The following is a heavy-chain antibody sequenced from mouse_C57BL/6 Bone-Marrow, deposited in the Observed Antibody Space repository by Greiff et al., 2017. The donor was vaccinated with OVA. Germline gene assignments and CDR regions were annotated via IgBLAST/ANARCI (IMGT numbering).Heavy chain of an antibody. CDR2: IYLGNGYT. Sequence: EVQLQQSGAELVRPGSSVKMSCKTSGYTFTSYGINWVKQRPGQGLEWIGYIYLGNGYTEYNEKFKGKATLTSDTSSSTAYMQLSSLTSEDSAIYFCARVDFYYFDDWGQGTTLTVSS. J-gene: IGHJ2*01. CDR1: GYTFTSYG. V-gene: IGHV1-58*01. CDR3: ARVDFYYFDD.